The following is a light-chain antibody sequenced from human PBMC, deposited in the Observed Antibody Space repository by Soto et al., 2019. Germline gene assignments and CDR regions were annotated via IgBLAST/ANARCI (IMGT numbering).Light chain of an antibody. J-gene: IGLJ1*01. V-gene: IGLV2-23*02. CDR3: CSYAGSSTQSYV. Sequence: QSALTQPASVSGSPGQSITISCTGTNNDVGSYNLVSWYQQHPGKAPKVIIYEVSERPSGVSDRFSGSKSGNTASLMISGLQAEDEADYYCCSYAGSSTQSYVFGSGTKVTVL. CDR1: NNDVGSYNL. CDR2: EVS.